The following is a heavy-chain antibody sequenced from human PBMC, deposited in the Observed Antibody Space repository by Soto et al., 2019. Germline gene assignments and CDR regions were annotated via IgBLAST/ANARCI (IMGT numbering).Heavy chain of an antibody. Sequence: PSETLSLTCTVSGGSISSSYCSWIRQPPGKGLEWIGYVYYSGGTNYNPSLKSRVTISVDTSKNQFSLKLTSVTAADTAVYYRACLIYASPGFDPRGRGTLVPVSA. CDR3: ACLIYASPGFDP. V-gene: IGHV4-59*08. CDR2: VYYSGGT. J-gene: IGHJ5*02. D-gene: IGHD2-2*01. CDR1: GGSISSSY.